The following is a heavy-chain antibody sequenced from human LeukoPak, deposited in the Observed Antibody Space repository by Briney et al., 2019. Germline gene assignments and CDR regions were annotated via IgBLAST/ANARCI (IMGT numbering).Heavy chain of an antibody. J-gene: IGHJ4*02. CDR1: GGSISSSSYY. CDR3: ARHQRPTDSYDYLRPWDH. V-gene: IGHV4-39*01. CDR2: IYFSGST. D-gene: IGHD5-18*01. Sequence: PSETLSLTCTVSGGSISSSSYYWGWIRQPPGKGLEWIGSIYFSGSTYYNPSLKSRVTISVDTSKNQFSLKLSSMTAADTAVYYCARHQRPTDSYDYLRPWDHWDQGTLVTVSS.